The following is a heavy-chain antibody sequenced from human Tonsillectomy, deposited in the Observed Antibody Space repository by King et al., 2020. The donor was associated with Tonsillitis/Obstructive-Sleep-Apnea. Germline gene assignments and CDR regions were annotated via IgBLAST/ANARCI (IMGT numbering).Heavy chain of an antibody. D-gene: IGHD6-13*01. CDR2: IDHSGST. V-gene: IGHV4-34*01. CDR1: GGSFSGYY. CDR3: AREHTSSLYY. Sequence: VQLQQWGAGLLKPSETLSLTCAVYGGSFSGYYWNWICQPPGKGLEWIGEIDHSGSTNYNPSLKSRVTISVDTSKNQFSLKLSSVTAADTAVYFCAREHTSSLYYWGQGTLVTVSS. J-gene: IGHJ4*02.